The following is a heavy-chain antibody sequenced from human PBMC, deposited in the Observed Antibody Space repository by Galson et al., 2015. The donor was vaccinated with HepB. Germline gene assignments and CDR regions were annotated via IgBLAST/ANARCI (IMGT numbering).Heavy chain of an antibody. Sequence: SVKVSCKASGYTFTSYDINWVRQATGQGLEWMGWMNPNSGNTGYAQKFQGRVTMTRNTSISTAYMELSSLRSEDTAVYYCARGPGGYDFWGGYYPGSYYYYYMDVWGKGTTVTVSS. V-gene: IGHV1-8*01. CDR2: MNPNSGNT. D-gene: IGHD3-3*01. J-gene: IGHJ6*03. CDR1: GYTFTSYD. CDR3: ARGPGGYDFWGGYYPGSYYYYYMDV.